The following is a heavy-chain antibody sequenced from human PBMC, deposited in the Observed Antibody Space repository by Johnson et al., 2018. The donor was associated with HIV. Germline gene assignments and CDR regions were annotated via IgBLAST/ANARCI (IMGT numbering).Heavy chain of an antibody. J-gene: IGHJ3*02. D-gene: IGHD7-27*01. V-gene: IGHV3-30*04. Sequence: QVQLVESGGGVVQPGRSLRLSCAASGFTFSSYAMHWVRQAPGNGLEWVAVISYDGSNKCYADSVKGRFTISRDNSKNTLYLQMNSLRAEDTAVYYCARDQTGVTTIWGQGTMVTVSS. CDR3: ARDQTGVTTI. CDR2: ISYDGSNK. CDR1: GFTFSSYA.